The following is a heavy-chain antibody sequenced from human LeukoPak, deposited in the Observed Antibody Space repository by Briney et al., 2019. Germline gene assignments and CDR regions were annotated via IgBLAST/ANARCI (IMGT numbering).Heavy chain of an antibody. V-gene: IGHV4-39*01. CDR3: ARPSPSSTSSNQNWFDP. D-gene: IGHD2-2*01. CDR2: IYYSGST. Sequence: SETLSLTCTVSGGSISSSSYYWGWIRQPPGEGLEWIGSIYYSGSTYYNPSLKSRVTISVDTSKNQFSLKLSSVTAADTAVYYCARPSPSSTSSNQNWFDPWGQGTLVTVSS. J-gene: IGHJ5*02. CDR1: GGSISSSSYY.